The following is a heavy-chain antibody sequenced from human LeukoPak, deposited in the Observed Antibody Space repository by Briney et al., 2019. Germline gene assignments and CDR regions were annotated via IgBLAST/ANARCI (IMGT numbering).Heavy chain of an antibody. Sequence: GGSLRLSCAASGFTFSSYAMTWVRKAPGKGLEWVSAISGTGGSTYYADSVKGRFTISRDNAKNSLFLQMNSLRAEDTAVYYCAREVTPYYWGQGTLVTVSS. CDR2: ISGTGGST. CDR3: AREVTPYY. V-gene: IGHV3-23*01. D-gene: IGHD4-23*01. J-gene: IGHJ4*02. CDR1: GFTFSSYA.